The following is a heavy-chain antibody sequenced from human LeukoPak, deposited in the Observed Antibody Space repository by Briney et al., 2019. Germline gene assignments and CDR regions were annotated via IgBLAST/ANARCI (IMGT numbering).Heavy chain of an antibody. Sequence: SETLSLTCTVSGGSISSYYWSWIRQPPGKGLEWIGYIYYSGSTNYNPSLKSRVTISVDTSKNQFSLKLSSVTAADTAVYYCARGDGIVGATPLEYYYGMDVWGQGTTVTVSS. CDR1: GGSISSYY. V-gene: IGHV4-59*08. D-gene: IGHD1-26*01. CDR2: IYYSGST. J-gene: IGHJ6*02. CDR3: ARGDGIVGATPLEYYYGMDV.